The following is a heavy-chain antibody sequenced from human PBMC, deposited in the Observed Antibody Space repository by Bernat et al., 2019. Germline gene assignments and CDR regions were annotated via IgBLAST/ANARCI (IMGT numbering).Heavy chain of an antibody. Sequence: DVQLVESGGGLVRPGGSLRLSCAASGFTVTSNFMYWVRQAPGKGLEWVSLISSGGTTHYADSVKGRFTISKDNSRNSLYLQMSTLRAEDTAVCYCARKYTYGFDWGQGTLVTVSS. D-gene: IGHD5-18*01. CDR2: ISSGGTT. V-gene: IGHV3-66*01. CDR1: GFTVTSNF. J-gene: IGHJ4*02. CDR3: ARKYTYGFD.